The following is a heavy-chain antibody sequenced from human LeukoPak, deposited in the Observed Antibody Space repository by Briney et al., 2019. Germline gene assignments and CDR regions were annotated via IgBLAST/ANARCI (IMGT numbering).Heavy chain of an antibody. CDR1: GFTFSSYA. CDR2: ISTSSSYI. D-gene: IGHD3-3*01. J-gene: IGHJ6*03. V-gene: IGHV3-21*01. CDR3: ARGGVLYYYYIDV. Sequence: GGSLRLSCAASGFTFSSYAMSWVRQAPGKGLEWVSSISTSSSYIYYADSVKGRFTISRDNARNSLYLEMNSLRAEDTAVYYCARGGVLYYYYIDVWGKGTTVTISS.